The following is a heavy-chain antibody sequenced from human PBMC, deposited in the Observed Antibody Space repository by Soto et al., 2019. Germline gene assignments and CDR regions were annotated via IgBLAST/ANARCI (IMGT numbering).Heavy chain of an antibody. CDR3: ARAYGGYADY. CDR2: INYSGST. Sequence: QVQLQESGPGLVKPSETLSLTCTVPGGSISSYYWSWIRQPPGKGLEWIGYINYSGSTNYNPSLKRRVTISVDTSKNPFSLKPSSVTAADTAVYYCARAYGGYADYWGQGALVTVSS. J-gene: IGHJ4*02. CDR1: GGSISSYY. V-gene: IGHV4-59*01. D-gene: IGHD5-12*01.